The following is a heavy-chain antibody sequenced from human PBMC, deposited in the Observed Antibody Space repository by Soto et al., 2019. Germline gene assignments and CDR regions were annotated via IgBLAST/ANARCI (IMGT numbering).Heavy chain of an antibody. Sequence: ASVKVACKASGYTFTSYYIHWVRQAPGQGLEWMGWINPNSGGTNYAQKFQGWVTVTRDTSISTAYMELSRLRSDDTAVYYCAREVSSYCSGGSCYSGWFDPWCQGTLVTVSS. V-gene: IGHV1-2*04. J-gene: IGHJ5*02. CDR2: INPNSGGT. D-gene: IGHD2-15*01. CDR1: GYTFTSYY. CDR3: AREVSSYCSGGSCYSGWFDP.